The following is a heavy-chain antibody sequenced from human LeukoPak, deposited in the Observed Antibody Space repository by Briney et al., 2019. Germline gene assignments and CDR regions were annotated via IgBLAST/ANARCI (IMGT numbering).Heavy chain of an antibody. CDR1: GGSFSDYD. CDR2: INQSGDT. CDR3: ARYVPVRTGTTRASFDY. D-gene: IGHD1/OR15-1a*01. V-gene: IGHV4-34*01. Sequence: SETLSLTCAVYGGSFSDYDWSWIRQPPGKGLVWIGEINQSGDTNCDPSLKSRVSMSIDTPKSQFSLNLKSVTAADTAVYYCARYVPVRTGTTRASFDYWGQGTLVTVSS. J-gene: IGHJ4*02.